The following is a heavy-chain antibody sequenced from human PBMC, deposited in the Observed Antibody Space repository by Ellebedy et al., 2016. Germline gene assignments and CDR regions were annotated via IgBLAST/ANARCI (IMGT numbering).Heavy chain of an antibody. J-gene: IGHJ6*02. CDR2: IRSKANSYAT. D-gene: IGHD3-3*01. V-gene: IGHV3-73*01. CDR3: ANPAPSDDFWSGFMGTFYYYGMDV. Sequence: GESLKISXAASGFTFSGSAMHWVRQASGKGLEWVGRIRSKANSYATAYAASVKGRFTISRDDSKNTAYLQMNSLKTEDTAVYYCANPAPSDDFWSGFMGTFYYYGMDVWGQGTTVTVSS. CDR1: GFTFSGSA.